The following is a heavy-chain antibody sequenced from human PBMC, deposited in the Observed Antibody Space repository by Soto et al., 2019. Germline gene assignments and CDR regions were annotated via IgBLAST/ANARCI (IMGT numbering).Heavy chain of an antibody. CDR3: AKRTLLYYYYYMDV. V-gene: IGHV3-23*01. D-gene: IGHD1-26*01. Sequence: GGSLRLSCAASGFTFSSYAMSWVRQAPGKGLEWASAISGSGGSTYYADSVKGRFTISRDNSKNTLYLQMNSLRAEDTAVYYCAKRTLLYYYYYMDVWGKGTTVTVSS. CDR1: GFTFSSYA. CDR2: ISGSGGST. J-gene: IGHJ6*03.